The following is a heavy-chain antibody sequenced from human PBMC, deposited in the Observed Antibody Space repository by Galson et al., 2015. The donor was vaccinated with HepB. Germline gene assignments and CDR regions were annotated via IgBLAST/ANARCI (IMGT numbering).Heavy chain of an antibody. Sequence: SVKVSCKASGYTFTSYGISWVRQAPGQGLEWMGWISAYNGNTNYAQKLQGRVTMTTDTSTSTAYMELRSLRSDDTAVYYCARVSRTIFGVVTRSPYYYGMDVWGQGTTVTVSS. CDR3: ARVSRTIFGVVTRSPYYYGMDV. D-gene: IGHD3-3*01. V-gene: IGHV1-18*04. J-gene: IGHJ6*02. CDR2: ISAYNGNT. CDR1: GYTFTSYG.